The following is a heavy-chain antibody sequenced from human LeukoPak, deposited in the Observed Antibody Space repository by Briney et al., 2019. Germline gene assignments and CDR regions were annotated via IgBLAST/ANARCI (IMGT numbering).Heavy chain of an antibody. CDR2: ISPSGTST. V-gene: IGHV3-21*01. Sequence: GGSLRLSCAASGFAFGSYTMNWVRQAPGKGLEWVSSISPSGTSTWNADSVKGRFTISRDNAKNSLYLQMNSLRAEDTAVYYCARTVHYMCGGDCYIDYWGQGTLVTVSS. CDR1: GFAFGSYT. D-gene: IGHD2-21*02. J-gene: IGHJ4*02. CDR3: ARTVHYMCGGDCYIDY.